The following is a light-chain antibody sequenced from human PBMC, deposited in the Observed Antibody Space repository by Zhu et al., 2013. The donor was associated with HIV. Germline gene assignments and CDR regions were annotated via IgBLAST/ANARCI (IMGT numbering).Light chain of an antibody. CDR2: KAS. CDR1: QSISNL. Sequence: DIQMTQSPSTLSASIGDRVTITCRASQSISNLLAWYQQKSGKAPRLLISKASILESGVPSRFSGGGSGTEFTLTISSLQADDFATYYCQQYNVFSPWTFGQGTRVEMK. V-gene: IGKV1-5*03. CDR3: QQYNVFSPWT. J-gene: IGKJ1*01.